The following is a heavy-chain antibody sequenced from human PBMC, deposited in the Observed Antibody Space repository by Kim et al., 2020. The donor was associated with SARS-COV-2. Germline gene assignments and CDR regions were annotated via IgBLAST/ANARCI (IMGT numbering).Heavy chain of an antibody. J-gene: IGHJ6*02. CDR2: IYSGGRT. D-gene: IGHD1-26*01. CDR1: GFTVSSNY. Sequence: GGSLRLSCAASGFTVSSNYMSWVRQAPGRGLEWVSVIYSGGRTYDADSVKGRFTISGDNSKNTLYLQMNSLGAEDSAVYYCARAEVGWESGMGVWGQGTTVTVS. CDR3: ARAEVGWESGMGV. V-gene: IGHV3-53*01.